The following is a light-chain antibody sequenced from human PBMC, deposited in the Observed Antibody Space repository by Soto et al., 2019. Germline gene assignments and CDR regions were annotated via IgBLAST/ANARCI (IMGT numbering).Light chain of an antibody. Sequence: QSVLTQPASVSGSPGQSITISCTGTSSDVGGYNYVSWYQQHPGKAPKLMIYEVSNRPSGVSNRFSDSKSGNTASLTISGLQAEDEADYYCSSYTSSSTHDVFGTGTKVTVL. V-gene: IGLV2-14*01. CDR3: SSYTSSSTHDV. J-gene: IGLJ1*01. CDR2: EVS. CDR1: SSDVGGYNY.